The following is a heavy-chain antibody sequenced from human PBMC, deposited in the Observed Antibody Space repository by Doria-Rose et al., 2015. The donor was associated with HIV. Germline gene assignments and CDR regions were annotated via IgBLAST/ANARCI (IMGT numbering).Heavy chain of an antibody. CDR1: GGSVASGTHY. CDR2: IYYSGIT. V-gene: IGHV4-39*01. D-gene: IGHD6-25*01. CDR3: AKQAVNWFDP. J-gene: IGHJ5*02. Sequence: QVQLQESGPGLVKPSETLSLTCTVSGGSVASGTHYWDWIRQTPGKGLEWIGTIYYSGITYYNSFLRGRVHISLHTSKNQYSLKLISVTVADTGVYYCAKQAVNWFDPWGQGTLVTVSS.